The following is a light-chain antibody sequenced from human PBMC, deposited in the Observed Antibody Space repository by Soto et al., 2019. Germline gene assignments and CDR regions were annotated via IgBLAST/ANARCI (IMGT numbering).Light chain of an antibody. V-gene: IGKV1-9*01. J-gene: IGKJ4*01. Sequence: IQLTQSPSSLSASVGDRVAITCRASQDIYIYLAWYQQEPGKAPKLLIHAASTLQSGVPSRFSGSGSGTDFTLIISSLQPEDFATYYCQQVYAYPSTCGGGTKVDIK. CDR2: AAS. CDR3: QQVYAYPST. CDR1: QDIYIY.